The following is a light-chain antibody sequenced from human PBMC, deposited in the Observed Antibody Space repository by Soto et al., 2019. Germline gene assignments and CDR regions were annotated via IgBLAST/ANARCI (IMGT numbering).Light chain of an antibody. CDR3: QQYGDWPLT. CDR1: QSVGNN. V-gene: IGKV3-15*01. CDR2: ATS. J-gene: IGKJ4*02. Sequence: EIVVTQSPATLSVSPGERATLSCRASQSVGNNFAWYQQKPGQAPRLLVFATSTRATGVPDRFSGSGSGTEFTLTISSLQSEDFAVYYCQQYGDWPLTFGGGANVEI.